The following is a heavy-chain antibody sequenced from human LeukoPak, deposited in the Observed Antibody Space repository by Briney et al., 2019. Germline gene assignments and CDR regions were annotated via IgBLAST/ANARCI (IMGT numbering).Heavy chain of an antibody. CDR1: GVSISSSSYH. V-gene: IGHV4-39*01. CDR3: ARHQTLGIVYFDS. CDR2: IYDNGST. Sequence: PSETLSLTCTVSGVSISSSSYHWDWIRQPPGKGLEWIGSIYDNGSTYYSPSLKSRVTISVDTSKNQFSLRLNSVTAADTAVYYCARHQTLGIVYFDSWGQGTLVTVSS. J-gene: IGHJ4*02. D-gene: IGHD7-27*01.